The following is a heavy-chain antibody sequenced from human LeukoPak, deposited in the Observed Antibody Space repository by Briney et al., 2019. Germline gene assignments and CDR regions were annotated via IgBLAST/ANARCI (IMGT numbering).Heavy chain of an antibody. CDR1: GYSFTSYW. Sequence: GESLKISCKGSGYSFTSYWIGWVRQMPGKGLEWMGIIYPGDSDTRYSPSFQGQVTISADKSISTAYLQWSSLKASDTAMYYCARGGIDGGYSYGKRGSPRSFDYWGQGTLVTVSS. CDR3: ARGGIDGGYSYGKRGSPRSFDY. J-gene: IGHJ4*02. D-gene: IGHD5-18*01. CDR2: IYPGDSDT. V-gene: IGHV5-51*01.